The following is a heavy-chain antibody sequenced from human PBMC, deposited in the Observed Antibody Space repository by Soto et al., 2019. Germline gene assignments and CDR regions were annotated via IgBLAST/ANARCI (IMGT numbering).Heavy chain of an antibody. D-gene: IGHD6-19*01. CDR1: GGSISSSSYY. Sequence: QLQLQESGPGLVKPSETLSLTCTVSGGSISSSSYYWGWIRQPPGKGLEWIGSIYYSGSTYYNPSLKSRVTISVDTSKNQFSLKLSSVTAADTAVYYCARLGGRAYSSGWYYFDYWGQGTLVTVSS. CDR2: IYYSGST. V-gene: IGHV4-39*01. CDR3: ARLGGRAYSSGWYYFDY. J-gene: IGHJ4*02.